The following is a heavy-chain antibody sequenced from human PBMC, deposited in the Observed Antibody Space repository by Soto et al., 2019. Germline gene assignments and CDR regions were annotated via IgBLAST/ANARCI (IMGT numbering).Heavy chain of an antibody. D-gene: IGHD6-13*01. CDR2: IYHSGST. CDR1: GFSISSGVYS. Sequence: SETLSLTYGFAGFSISSGVYSLSWIRQPPGKGLEWIGYIYHSGSTNYNPSLKSRVTMSVDTSKNQFSLKLSSVTAADTAVYYCARERGMSAYYYGMDVWGQGTTVTVSS. J-gene: IGHJ6*02. V-gene: IGHV4-30-2*01. CDR3: ARERGMSAYYYGMDV.